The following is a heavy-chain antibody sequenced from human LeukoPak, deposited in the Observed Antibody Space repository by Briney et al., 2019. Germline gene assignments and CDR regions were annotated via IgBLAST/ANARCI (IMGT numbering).Heavy chain of an antibody. CDR1: GFTFSSYA. Sequence: GGSLRLSCAASGFTFSSYAMHWVRQAPGKGLEWVAVISYDGSNKYYADSVKGRFTISRDNSKITLYLQMNSLRAEDTAVYYCARIFGVVIMVDYWGQGTLVTVSS. V-gene: IGHV3-30*04. J-gene: IGHJ4*02. CDR2: ISYDGSNK. D-gene: IGHD3-3*01. CDR3: ARIFGVVIMVDY.